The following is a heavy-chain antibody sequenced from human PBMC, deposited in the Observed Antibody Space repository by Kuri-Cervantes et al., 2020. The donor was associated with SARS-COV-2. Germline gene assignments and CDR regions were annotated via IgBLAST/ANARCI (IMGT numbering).Heavy chain of an antibody. Sequence: GGSLRLSCTVSGGSISSSSYYWGWVRQAPGKGLEWVAFIRYDGSNKYYADSVKGRFTISRDNSKNTLYLQMNSLRAEDTAVYYCAKDSLLEVKFDYWGQGTLVTVSS. J-gene: IGHJ4*02. CDR2: IRYDGSNK. CDR3: AKDSLLEVKFDY. CDR1: GGSISSSSYY. D-gene: IGHD1-1*01. V-gene: IGHV3-30*02.